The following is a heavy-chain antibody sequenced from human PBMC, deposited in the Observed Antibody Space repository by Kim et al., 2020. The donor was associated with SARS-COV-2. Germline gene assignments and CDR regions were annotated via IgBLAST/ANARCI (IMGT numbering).Heavy chain of an antibody. D-gene: IGHD3-10*01. V-gene: IGHV4-39*01. CDR1: GGSISSSSYY. Sequence: SETLSLTCTVSGGSISSSSYYWGWIRQPPGKGLEWIGSIYYSGSTYYNPSLKSRVTISVDTSKNQFSLKLSSVTAADTAVYYCARLPSKKTLWFGESSHYYYYYGMDVWGQGTTVTVSS. J-gene: IGHJ6*02. CDR2: IYYSGST. CDR3: ARLPSKKTLWFGESSHYYYYYGMDV.